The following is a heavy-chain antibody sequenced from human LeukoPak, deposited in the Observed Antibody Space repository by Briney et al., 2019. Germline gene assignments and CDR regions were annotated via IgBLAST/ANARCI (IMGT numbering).Heavy chain of an antibody. D-gene: IGHD3-10*01. J-gene: IGHJ4*02. V-gene: IGHV3-74*01. CDR1: GFTFSSYW. CDR2: VNSDGSIT. Sequence: GGSLRLSCAVSGFTFSSYWMHWVRQAPGKGLVWVSRVNSDGSITIYADSVKGRFTISRDNSKNTLYVQMNSLRAEDTAVYYCAKRGLPDYWGQGTLVTVSS. CDR3: AKRGLPDY.